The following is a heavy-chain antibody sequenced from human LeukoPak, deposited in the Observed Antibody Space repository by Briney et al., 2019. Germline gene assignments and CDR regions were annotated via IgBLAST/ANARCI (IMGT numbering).Heavy chain of an antibody. D-gene: IGHD3-10*01. CDR3: ARDPPTYHYGSGRGAFDI. V-gene: IGHV3-21*01. CDR1: GFTFRSYS. J-gene: IGHJ3*02. Sequence: GGSLRLSCAASGFTFRSYSMNWVRQAPGKGLEWVSSISSSSSYIYYADSVKGRFTISRDNAKNSLYLQMNRLRAEDTAVYYCARDPPTYHYGSGRGAFDIWGQGTMVTVSS. CDR2: ISSSSSYI.